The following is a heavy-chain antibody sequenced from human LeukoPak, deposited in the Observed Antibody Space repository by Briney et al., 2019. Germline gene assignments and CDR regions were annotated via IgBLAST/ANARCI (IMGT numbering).Heavy chain of an antibody. CDR3: ARVRVGSWYYFDY. CDR1: GYTFTSYY. J-gene: IGHJ4*02. V-gene: IGHV1-46*01. Sequence: ASVKVSCTASGYTFTSYYIHWVRQAPGQGLEWMGIIHPSGGSTSYARKFQGRVTLTRDTSTSTVYMELSSLRSEDTAVYYCARVRVGSWYYFDYWGQGTLVTVSS. D-gene: IGHD6-13*01. CDR2: IHPSGGST.